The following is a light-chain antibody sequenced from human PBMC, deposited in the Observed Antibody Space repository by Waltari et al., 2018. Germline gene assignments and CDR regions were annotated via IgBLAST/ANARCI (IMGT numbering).Light chain of an antibody. Sequence: NFMLTQSHSESESPGKTVTISCTGSSGSIASNYVQWYQQRPGSAPTIVIYEDNQRPSGVPDRVSGSIDRSSNSASLTISGLKTEDEADYYCQSYDNNNWVFGGGTKLTVL. CDR3: QSYDNNNWV. J-gene: IGLJ3*02. CDR1: SGSIASNY. CDR2: EDN. V-gene: IGLV6-57*02.